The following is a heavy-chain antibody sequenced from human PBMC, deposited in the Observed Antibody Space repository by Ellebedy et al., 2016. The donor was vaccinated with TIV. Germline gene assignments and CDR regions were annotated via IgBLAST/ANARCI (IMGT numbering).Heavy chain of an antibody. CDR1: GFSLTTNGMC. V-gene: IGHV2-70*01. D-gene: IGHD1-20*01. J-gene: IGHJ4*02. CDR3: ARFIRYNWNFDY. CDR2: FDWDDDK. Sequence: SGPTLVKPTQTLTLTCTFSGFSLTTNGMCVSWIRQPPGKALEWLALFDWDDDKYYSTSLKTRLTISKDTSMNQVVLTMTNMDPMDTATYYCARFIRYNWNFDYWGQGTLVTVSS.